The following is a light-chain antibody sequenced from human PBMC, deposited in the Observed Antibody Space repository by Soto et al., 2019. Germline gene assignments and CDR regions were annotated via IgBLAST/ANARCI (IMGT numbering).Light chain of an antibody. CDR1: HSVRSNY. Sequence: EIVVTQSPCTLSLSPGERATLSCRASHSVRSNYLSWFQQKPGQAPRILIYAASSRATGIPDRFSGSGSGTDLTLSISRLEPEDFAVYYCQQYDTSTRTFGQGTKVDIK. CDR2: AAS. V-gene: IGKV3-20*01. J-gene: IGKJ1*01. CDR3: QQYDTSTRT.